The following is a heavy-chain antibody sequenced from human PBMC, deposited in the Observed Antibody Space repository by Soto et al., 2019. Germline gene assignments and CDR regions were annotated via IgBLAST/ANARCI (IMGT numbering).Heavy chain of an antibody. V-gene: IGHV2-5*02. J-gene: IGHJ5*02. D-gene: IGHD4-17*01. CDR2: IYWDNDK. Sequence: SGPTLVNPTQTLSQTCTLSGFSLTTRGEGVGWIPQPPGKALEWLALIYWDNDKLYSASLKSRLTMTNDTSKNQVVLTMTNMDPADTATYFCAHRTTTVTWWFDAWGQGTLVTVSS. CDR3: AHRTTTVTWWFDA. CDR1: GFSLTTRGEG.